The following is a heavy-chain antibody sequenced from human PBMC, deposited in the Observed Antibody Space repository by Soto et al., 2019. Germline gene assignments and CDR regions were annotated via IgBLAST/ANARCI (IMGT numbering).Heavy chain of an antibody. CDR1: GYTFTSYG. CDR3: VRGTTVETGIY. J-gene: IGHJ4*02. CDR2: ISAYNGNT. V-gene: IGHV1-18*01. D-gene: IGHD4-17*01. Sequence: QVQLVQSGAEVKKPGASVKVSCKASGYTFTSYGISWVRQAPGQGLEWMGWISAYNGNTNYVQKRQGRVTMTTDASTRTAYMELMGLRSDDTAVYYCVRGTTVETGIYWGERTLVTVSS.